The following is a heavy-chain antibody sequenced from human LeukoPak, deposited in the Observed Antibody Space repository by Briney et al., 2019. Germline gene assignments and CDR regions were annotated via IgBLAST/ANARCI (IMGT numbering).Heavy chain of an antibody. Sequence: GSSVKVSCTASGGTFSSYAISWVRQASGQGLEWMGGIIPIFGTANYAQKFQGRVTITADESTSTAYMELSSLRSEDTAVYYCASGVRREEWFDPWGQGTLVTVSS. CDR2: IIPIFGTA. CDR1: GGTFSSYA. D-gene: IGHD1-1*01. V-gene: IGHV1-69*01. J-gene: IGHJ5*02. CDR3: ASGVRREEWFDP.